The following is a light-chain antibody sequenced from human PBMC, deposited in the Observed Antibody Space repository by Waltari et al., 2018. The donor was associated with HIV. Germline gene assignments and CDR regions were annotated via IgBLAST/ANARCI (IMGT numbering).Light chain of an antibody. Sequence: LTQPPSISTVSGQTATVTCSGHNNNVDHQGAAWVQHRQGPPPKLPSHRNNNRPSGVSERFSASRAGDTTFLTISGLQSEDEADYFCLAWDTNLGGWVFGGGTHLTV. CDR1: NNNVDHQG. J-gene: IGLJ3*02. V-gene: IGLV10-54*04. CDR2: RNN. CDR3: LAWDTNLGGWV.